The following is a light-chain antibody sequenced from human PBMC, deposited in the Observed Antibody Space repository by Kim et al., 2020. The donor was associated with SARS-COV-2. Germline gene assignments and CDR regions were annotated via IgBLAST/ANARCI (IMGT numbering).Light chain of an antibody. V-gene: IGKV1-5*03. Sequence: DIQMTQSPSTLSASVGDRVIITCRASQSINNWLAWYQQKPGRAPKLLIFKASNLESGVPSRFSGSGSGTEFTLTISSLQPDDFATYYCQQYNTYSQTFGQGTKVDIK. CDR3: QQYNTYSQT. J-gene: IGKJ1*01. CDR1: QSINNW. CDR2: KAS.